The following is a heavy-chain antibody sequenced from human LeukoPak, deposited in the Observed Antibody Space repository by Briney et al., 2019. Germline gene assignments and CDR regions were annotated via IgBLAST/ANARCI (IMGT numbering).Heavy chain of an antibody. D-gene: IGHD2-8*02. CDR3: TKDSSTGPDYYYYMDV. V-gene: IGHV3-23*01. J-gene: IGHJ6*03. Sequence: GGSLRLSCEASGFTFSSNAMSWVRQAPGKGLEWVSGIGSDVRTHYADSVKGRFTISRDNSKNTLYLQMNSLRPEDTAVYYCTKDSSTGPDYYYYMDVWGKGTTVTVSS. CDR1: GFTFSSNA. CDR2: IGSDVRT.